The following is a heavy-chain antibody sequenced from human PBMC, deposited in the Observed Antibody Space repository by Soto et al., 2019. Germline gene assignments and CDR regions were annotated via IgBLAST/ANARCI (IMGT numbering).Heavy chain of an antibody. CDR3: ARGDYGTGGYPFPYFDY. D-gene: IGHD2-8*02. Sequence: HEHLVQSGAEVKRPGASLKVSCKASGYSFTGYYIHWVRQAPGQGLEWMGWINPASGATNYAQNFQGRVTLTSDTSISTASMALTSLTSDDTAVYYCARGDYGTGGYPFPYFDYWGQGTLVIVSS. J-gene: IGHJ4*02. CDR1: GYSFTGYY. CDR2: INPASGAT. V-gene: IGHV1-2*02.